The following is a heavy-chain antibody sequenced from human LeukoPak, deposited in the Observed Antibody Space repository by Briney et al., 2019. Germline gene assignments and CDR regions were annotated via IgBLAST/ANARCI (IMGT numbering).Heavy chain of an antibody. CDR3: ARRKNSGWALVDY. J-gene: IGHJ4*02. Sequence: SETLSLTCTVSGGSISSYYWSWIRQPPGKGLEWIGYIYYSGSTNYNPSLKSRVTISVDTSKNQFPLKLSSVTAADTAVYYCARRKNSGWALVDYWGQGTLVTVSS. V-gene: IGHV4-59*01. D-gene: IGHD6-19*01. CDR2: IYYSGST. CDR1: GGSISSYY.